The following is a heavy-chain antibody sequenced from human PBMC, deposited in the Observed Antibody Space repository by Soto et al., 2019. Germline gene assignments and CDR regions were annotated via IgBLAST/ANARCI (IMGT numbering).Heavy chain of an antibody. D-gene: IGHD6-19*01. CDR3: CSRLAGPPPLGYYGMDV. CDR1: GGSISSGDYY. J-gene: IGHJ6*02. Sequence: PSETLSLTCTVSGGSISSGDYYWSWIRQPPGKGLEWIGYIYYSGSTYYNPSLKSRVTISVDTSKNQFSLKLSSVTAADTAVYYCCSRLAGPPPLGYYGMDVCGQGTTVTGSS. V-gene: IGHV4-30-4*01. CDR2: IYYSGST.